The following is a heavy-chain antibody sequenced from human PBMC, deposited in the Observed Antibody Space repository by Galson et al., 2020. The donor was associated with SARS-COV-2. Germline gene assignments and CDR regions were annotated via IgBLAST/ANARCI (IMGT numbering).Heavy chain of an antibody. V-gene: IGHV3-48*02. Sequence: GESLKISCAASGFTFSSYSMNWVCQAPGKGLEWVSYISSSSSTIYYADSVKGRFTISRDNAKNSLYLQMNSLRDEDTAVYYCARDRGYSYGPYYYGMDVWGQGTTVTVSS. CDR2: ISSSSSTI. CDR1: GFTFSSYS. CDR3: ARDRGYSYGPYYYGMDV. J-gene: IGHJ6*02. D-gene: IGHD5-18*01.